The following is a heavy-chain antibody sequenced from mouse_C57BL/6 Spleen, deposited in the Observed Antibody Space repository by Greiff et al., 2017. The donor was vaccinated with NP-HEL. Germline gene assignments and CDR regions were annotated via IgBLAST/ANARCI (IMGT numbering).Heavy chain of an antibody. V-gene: IGHV1-26*01. CDR1: GYTFTDYY. D-gene: IGHD2-2*01. CDR3: ARRVYYGYDGYAMDY. CDR2: INPNNGGT. Sequence: VQLQQSGPELVKPGASVKISCKASGYTFTDYYMNWVKQSHGKSLEWIGDINPNNGGTSYNQKFKGKATLTVDKSSSTAYMELRSLTSEDSAAYYCARRVYYGYDGYAMDYWGQGTSVTVSS. J-gene: IGHJ4*01.